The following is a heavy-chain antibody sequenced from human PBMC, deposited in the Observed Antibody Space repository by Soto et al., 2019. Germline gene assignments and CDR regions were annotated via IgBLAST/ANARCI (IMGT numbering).Heavy chain of an antibody. J-gene: IGHJ4*02. CDR1: CGSIISSSYY. CDR2: IYYIGST. CDR3: ARAVAGTEGIDY. D-gene: IGHD6-19*01. Sequence: PSETLCLTGTVSCGSIISSSYYWGWIRQPPGKGLEWIGSIYYIGSTYYNPSLKSRVTISVDTSKNQFSLKLSSVTAADTAVYYCARAVAGTEGIDYWGQGTLVTVSS. V-gene: IGHV4-39*01.